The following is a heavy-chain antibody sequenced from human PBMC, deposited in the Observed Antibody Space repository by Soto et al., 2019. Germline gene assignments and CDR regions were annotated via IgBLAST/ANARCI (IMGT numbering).Heavy chain of an antibody. Sequence: EVQLLESGGGLVQPGGSLRLSCADSGFTFSSYAMSWVRQAPGKGLEWVSAISGSGGSTYYADSVKGRFTISRDNSKDTLYRQINSRRAEDTAVYYCAKSLPASGTGYWGQGTLVTVS. CDR3: AKSLPASGTGY. CDR1: GFTFSSYA. J-gene: IGHJ4*02. V-gene: IGHV3-23*01. D-gene: IGHD6-13*01. CDR2: ISGSGGST.